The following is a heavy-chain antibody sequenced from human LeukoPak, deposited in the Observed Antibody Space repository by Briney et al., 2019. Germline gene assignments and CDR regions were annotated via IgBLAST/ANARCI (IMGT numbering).Heavy chain of an antibody. V-gene: IGHV3-53*01. J-gene: IGHJ3*02. CDR2: IYSGGST. Sequence: GGSLRLSCAASGFTVSSNYMSWVRQAPGKGLEWVSVIYSGGSTYYADSVKGRFNFSRDDSKNTLYLQMNSLRAEDTAVYYCARGPYGDYGDAFDIWGLGTMVTVSS. CDR3: ARGPYGDYGDAFDI. CDR1: GFTVSSNY. D-gene: IGHD4-17*01.